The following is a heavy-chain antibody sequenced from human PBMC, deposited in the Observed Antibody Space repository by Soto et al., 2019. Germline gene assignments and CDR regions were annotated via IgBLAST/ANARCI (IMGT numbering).Heavy chain of an antibody. CDR3: ARAPMALAGTALDY. V-gene: IGHV1-46*03. Sequence: GASVKVSCKASGYTFTSHYMHWVRQAPGQGLEWMGILNPSGGTTIYAHNFQGRVTMTRDTSTSTVYMDLSSLRSEDTAVYYCARAPMALAGTALDYWGQGTLVNVSS. CDR2: LNPSGGTT. CDR1: GYTFTSHY. J-gene: IGHJ4*02. D-gene: IGHD6-19*01.